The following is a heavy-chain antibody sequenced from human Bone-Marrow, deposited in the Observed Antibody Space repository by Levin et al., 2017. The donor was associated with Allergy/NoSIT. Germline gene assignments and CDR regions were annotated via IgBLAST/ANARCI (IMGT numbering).Heavy chain of an antibody. CDR1: GFTFSSYG. V-gene: IGHV3-33*01. Sequence: PGGSLRLSCAASGFTFSSYGMHWVRQAPGKGLEWVAVIWYDGSNKYYADSVKGRFTISRDNSKNTLYLQMNSLRAEDTAVYYCATRGFKDIVATSYYYYMDVWGKGTTVTVSS. CDR3: ATRGFKDIVATSYYYYMDV. D-gene: IGHD5-12*01. CDR2: IWYDGSNK. J-gene: IGHJ6*03.